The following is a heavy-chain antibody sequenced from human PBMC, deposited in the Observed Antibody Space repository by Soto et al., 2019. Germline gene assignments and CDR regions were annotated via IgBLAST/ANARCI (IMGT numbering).Heavy chain of an antibody. CDR2: IIPIFGTA. CDR1: GGTFSSYA. V-gene: IGHV1-69*13. J-gene: IGHJ5*02. D-gene: IGHD6-13*01. Sequence: GASVKVSCKASGGTFSSYAISWVRQAPGQGLEWMGGIIPIFGTANYAQKFQGRVTITADDSTSTAYMELSSLRSEDTAVYYCAGVGAAAGYNWLDPWGQGTLVTVSS. CDR3: AGVGAAAGYNWLDP.